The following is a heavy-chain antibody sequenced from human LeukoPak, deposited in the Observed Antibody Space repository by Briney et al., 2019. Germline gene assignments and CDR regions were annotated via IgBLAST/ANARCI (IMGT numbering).Heavy chain of an antibody. V-gene: IGHV4-39*01. CDR1: GGSISSSSYY. D-gene: IGHD6-13*01. J-gene: IGHJ4*02. CDR2: VSYSGST. Sequence: SGTLSLTCTVSGGSISSSSYYWGWIRQPPGKGLEWVGTVSYSGSTYYNPSLKSRLTMSVDTSKNQFSLKLRSVTAADTAVYYCVRRRFGSSWRDYWGQGTLVTVSS. CDR3: VRRRFGSSWRDY.